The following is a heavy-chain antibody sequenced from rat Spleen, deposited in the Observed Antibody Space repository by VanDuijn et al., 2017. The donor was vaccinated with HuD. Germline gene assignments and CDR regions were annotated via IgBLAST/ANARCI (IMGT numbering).Heavy chain of an antibody. CDR2: ISYSDIT. CDR1: GYSITSNY. CDR3: ARYIGNNSGFAY. V-gene: IGHV3-1*01. D-gene: IGHD4-3*01. Sequence: EVQLQESGPGLVKPSQSLSLTCSVTGYSITSNYWGWIRKFPGNKMEWIGHISYSDITSYNPSLKIRISITRDTSKNQFFLQLNSVTTDDTATYYCARYIGNNSGFAYWGQGTLVTVSS. J-gene: IGHJ3*01.